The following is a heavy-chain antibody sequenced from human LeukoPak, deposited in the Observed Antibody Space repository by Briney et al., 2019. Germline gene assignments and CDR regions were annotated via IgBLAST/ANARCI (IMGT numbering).Heavy chain of an antibody. J-gene: IGHJ6*03. V-gene: IGHV3-21*05. CDR2: ISSSGSYI. CDR1: GFTFSSYE. Sequence: GGSLRLSCAASGFTFSSYEMNWVRQAPGKGLEWVSYISSSGSYIYSADSVKGRFTISRDNAKNSLYLQMNSLRAEDTAVYYCARDGIIAQKGRSPNNYYYMDVWAKGTTVTVSS. CDR3: ARDGIIAQKGRSPNNYYYMDV. D-gene: IGHD1-26*01.